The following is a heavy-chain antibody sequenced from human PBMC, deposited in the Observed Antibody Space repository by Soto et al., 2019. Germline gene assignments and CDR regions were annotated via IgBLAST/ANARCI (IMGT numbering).Heavy chain of an antibody. J-gene: IGHJ4*02. V-gene: IGHV3-30*18. CDR2: ISYDGSNK. CDR3: AKDRFRIAVAAPFDY. Sequence: QVQLVESGGGVVQPGRSLRLSCAASGFTFSSYGMHWVRQAPGKGLEWVAVISYDGSNKYYADSVKGRFTISRDNSKNTLYLQMISLRAEDTAVYYCAKDRFRIAVAAPFDYWGQGTLVTVSS. D-gene: IGHD6-19*01. CDR1: GFTFSSYG.